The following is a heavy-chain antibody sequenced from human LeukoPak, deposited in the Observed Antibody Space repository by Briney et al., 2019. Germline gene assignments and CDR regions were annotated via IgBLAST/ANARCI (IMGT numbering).Heavy chain of an antibody. J-gene: IGHJ5*02. D-gene: IGHD2-21*02. CDR1: GYTFTSYA. V-gene: IGHV1-69*04. CDR3: ARDRGLAYCGGDCYDNWFDP. Sequence: ASVKVSCKASGYTFTSYAISWVRQAPGQGLEWMGRIIPILGIANYAQKFQGRVTITADKSTSTAYMELSSLRSEDTAVYYCARDRGLAYCGGDCYDNWFDPWGQGTLVTVSS. CDR2: IIPILGIA.